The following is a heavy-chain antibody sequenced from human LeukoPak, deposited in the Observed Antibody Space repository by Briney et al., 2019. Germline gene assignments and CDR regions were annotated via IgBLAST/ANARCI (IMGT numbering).Heavy chain of an antibody. Sequence: PSETLSLTCAVYGGSFSGYYWSWIRQPPGKGLEWIGEINHSGSTNYNPSLKSRVTISVDTSKNQFSLKLSSVTAADTAVYYCARHWKWFGDEHFDYWGQGTLVIVSS. CDR3: ARHWKWFGDEHFDY. J-gene: IGHJ4*02. CDR1: GGSFSGYY. CDR2: INHSGST. D-gene: IGHD3-10*01. V-gene: IGHV4-34*01.